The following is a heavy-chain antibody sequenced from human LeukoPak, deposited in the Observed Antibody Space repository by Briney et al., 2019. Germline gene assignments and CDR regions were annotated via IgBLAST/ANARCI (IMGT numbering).Heavy chain of an antibody. J-gene: IGHJ4*02. V-gene: IGHV1-24*01. CDR1: GYTLTELS. CDR2: FDPEDGET. CDR3: ATLPGYSSSWSIAGSYYFDY. Sequence: ASVKVSCKVSGYTLTELSMHWVRQAPGKGLEWMGGFDPEDGETIYAQKFQGRVTMTEDTSTDTAYMELSSLGSEDTAVYYCATLPGYSSSWSIAGSYYFDYWGQGTLVTVSS. D-gene: IGHD6-13*01.